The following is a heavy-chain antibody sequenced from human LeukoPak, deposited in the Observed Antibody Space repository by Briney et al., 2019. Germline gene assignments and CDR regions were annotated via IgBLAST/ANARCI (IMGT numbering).Heavy chain of an antibody. V-gene: IGHV1-2*02. J-gene: IGHJ4*02. CDR2: ITPNTGGT. CDR3: ARDSRSSYNFDY. CDR1: GYTFTRYD. Sequence: ASVKVSCKAAGYTFTRYDLHGVRQAPGQGREGMGWITPNTGGTKYAQQFQDRVTMTRDTSINTAYMDLSRLRSDDTAVYYCARDSRSSYNFDYWGQGTLVTVSS. D-gene: IGHD6-6*01.